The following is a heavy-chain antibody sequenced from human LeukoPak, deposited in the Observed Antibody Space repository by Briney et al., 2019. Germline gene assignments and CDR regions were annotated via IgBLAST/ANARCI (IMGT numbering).Heavy chain of an antibody. CDR3: ARTDWMVSPHFDY. J-gene: IGHJ4*02. V-gene: IGHV4-59*01. D-gene: IGHD6-19*01. Sequence: KASETLSLTCTVSGGSISSYYWSWIRQPPGKGLEWIGYIYYSGSTNYNPSLKSRVTISVDTSKNQFSLKLSSVTAADTAVYYCARTDWMVSPHFDYWGQGTLVTVSS. CDR1: GGSISSYY. CDR2: IYYSGST.